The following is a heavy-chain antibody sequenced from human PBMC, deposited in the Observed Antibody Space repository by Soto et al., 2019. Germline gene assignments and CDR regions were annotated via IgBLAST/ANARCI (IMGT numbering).Heavy chain of an antibody. J-gene: IGHJ6*03. V-gene: IGHV1-2*04. Sequence: ASVKVSCKASGYTFTGYYMHWVRQAPGQGLEWMGWINPNSGGTNYAQKFQGWVTMTRDTSISTAYMELSRLRSDDTAVYYCARGGWAAPALYYYYYYMDVWGKGTTVTVSS. CDR2: INPNSGGT. CDR3: ARGGWAAPALYYYYYYMDV. CDR1: GYTFTGYY. D-gene: IGHD2-15*01.